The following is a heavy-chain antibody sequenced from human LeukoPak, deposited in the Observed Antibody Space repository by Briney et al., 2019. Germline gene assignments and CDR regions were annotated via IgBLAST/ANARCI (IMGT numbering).Heavy chain of an antibody. D-gene: IGHD3-22*01. CDR1: GFTFSSYG. CDR3: ARDYYDSSGYNSHDY. V-gene: IGHV3-30*03. CDR2: ISYDGSNK. Sequence: GGSLRLSCAASGFTFSSYGMHWVRQAPGKGLEWVAVISYDGSNKYYADSVKGRFTISRDNSKNTLYLQVHSLRAEDTAVYYCARDYYDSSGYNSHDYWGQGTLVTVSS. J-gene: IGHJ4*02.